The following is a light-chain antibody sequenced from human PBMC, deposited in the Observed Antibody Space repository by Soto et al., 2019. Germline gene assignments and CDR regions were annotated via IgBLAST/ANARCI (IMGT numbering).Light chain of an antibody. CDR3: QQYDSYPYT. Sequence: DIQMTQSPSTLSASVGDRLTITCRASQSISTWLAWYQQKPGKAPKLLICDASRLESGIPPRFSGSGLGTEFTLTISSLQPDDVATYYCQQYDSYPYTFAQGTKVEIK. CDR2: DAS. CDR1: QSISTW. V-gene: IGKV1-5*01. J-gene: IGKJ2*01.